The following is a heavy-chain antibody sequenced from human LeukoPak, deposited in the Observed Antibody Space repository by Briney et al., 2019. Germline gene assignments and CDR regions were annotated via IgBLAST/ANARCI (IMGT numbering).Heavy chain of an antibody. V-gene: IGHV4-59*01. J-gene: IGHJ5*02. D-gene: IGHD6-13*01. CDR2: IYYSGST. CDR1: GGSISSYY. Sequence: PSETLSLTCTVSGGSISSYYWGWIRQPPGKGLEWIGYIYYSGSTNYNPSLKSRVTISVDTSKNQFSLKLSSVTAADTAVYYCARDIAAAGANWFDPWGQGTLVTVSS. CDR3: ARDIAAAGANWFDP.